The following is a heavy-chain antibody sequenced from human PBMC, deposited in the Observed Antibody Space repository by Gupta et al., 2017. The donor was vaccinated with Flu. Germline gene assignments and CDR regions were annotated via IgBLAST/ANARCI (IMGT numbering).Heavy chain of an antibody. CDR1: SYS. CDR3: AKGRGGGITRANDD. Sequence: SYSMSWVRKAPGKGLEGVSIISGSGGRKYYADAGKGRFTISRENAKNTLYLQIKRLGAEETAVYYCAKGRGGGITRANDDGGQGTMVTVCS. V-gene: IGHV3-23*01. J-gene: IGHJ4*02. CDR2: ISGSGGRK. D-gene: IGHD3-16*01.